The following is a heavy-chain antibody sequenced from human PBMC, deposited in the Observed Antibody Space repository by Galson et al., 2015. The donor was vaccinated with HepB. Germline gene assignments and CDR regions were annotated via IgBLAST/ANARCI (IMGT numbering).Heavy chain of an antibody. CDR1: GFTVSTNF. Sequence: SLRLSCAASGFTVSTNFLTWVRQAPGRGLEWVSIIYSDDSTHYADAVKGRFTISRDNSKNMVYLQMNNLRVDDTAVYYCVSLLECGFDPCGQGTVVTVS. CDR2: IYSDDST. V-gene: IGHV3-53*01. D-gene: IGHD2-21*01. J-gene: IGHJ5*02. CDR3: VSLLECGFDP.